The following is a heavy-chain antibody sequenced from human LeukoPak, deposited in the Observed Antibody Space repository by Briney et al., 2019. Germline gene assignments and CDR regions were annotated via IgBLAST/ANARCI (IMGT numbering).Heavy chain of an antibody. D-gene: IGHD1-26*01. Sequence: PPETLSLTCGVSGGSFSNYIWSWVRQPPGKGLEWIGEILQGGVTNYNSSLKSRVTMSMDTSKNQFHLDLTSVTAADAGQYFCARGGRGTYMRHWGQGILVTVSS. V-gene: IGHV4-34*01. CDR3: ARGGRGTYMRH. CDR1: GGSFSNYI. J-gene: IGHJ4*02. CDR2: ILQGGVT.